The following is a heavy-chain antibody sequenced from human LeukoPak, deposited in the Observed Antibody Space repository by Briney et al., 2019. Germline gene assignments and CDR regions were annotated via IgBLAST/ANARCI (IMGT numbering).Heavy chain of an antibody. Sequence: SETLSLTCTVSGGSIRSDFWSWIRQPPGKGLEWIGYVYYSGSTNYNPSLKSRVTISVDTSKNQFSLKLSSVTAADTAVYYCAIGHYDFWSGPDCFDYWGQGTLVTVSS. J-gene: IGHJ4*02. CDR3: AIGHYDFWSGPDCFDY. V-gene: IGHV4-59*01. CDR1: GGSIRSDF. CDR2: VYYSGST. D-gene: IGHD3-3*01.